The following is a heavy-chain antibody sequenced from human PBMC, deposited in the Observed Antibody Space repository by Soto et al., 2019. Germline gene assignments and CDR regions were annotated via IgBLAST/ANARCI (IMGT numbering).Heavy chain of an antibody. D-gene: IGHD6-19*01. CDR2: VSHDGRNT. CDR3: AKGGRQWLVTSDFNY. J-gene: IGHJ4*02. Sequence: VQLVESGGGVVQPGRSLRLSCAASGFTFSDYAMHWVRQAPGKGLEWVAVVSHDGRNTHYADSVKGRFTISRDSSKNTVSLEMNILRAEDTAVYYCAKGGRQWLVTSDFNYWGQGALVTVSS. CDR1: GFTFSDYA. V-gene: IGHV3-30*18.